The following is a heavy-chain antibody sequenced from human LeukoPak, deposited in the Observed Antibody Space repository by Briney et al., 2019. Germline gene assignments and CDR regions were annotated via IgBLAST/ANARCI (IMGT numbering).Heavy chain of an antibody. CDR1: GYASNTFG. D-gene: IGHD1-1*01. J-gene: IGHJ4*02. V-gene: IGHV1-18*04. CDR3: ARFRIAVTGIPDY. CDR2: MSAHNGNT. Sequence: GASVKVSCKASGYASNTFGISWLRQAPGQGLEWMGWMSAHNGNTYYAQKFEDRITMTTDTSTSTAYMELRSLRSDDTATYYCARFRIAVTGIPDYWGQGTLVTVS.